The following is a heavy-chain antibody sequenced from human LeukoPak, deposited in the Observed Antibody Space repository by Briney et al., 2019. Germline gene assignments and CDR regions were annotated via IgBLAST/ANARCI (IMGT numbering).Heavy chain of an antibody. Sequence: SETLSLTCTVSGGSIGSYYWSWIRQPAGKGLEWIGRIYSGGSTDYNPSLKSRVTMSVDKSKNQFSLKVNSVTAADTAVYYCARGLAAAADRALDYWGQGTLVTVSP. CDR1: GGSIGSYY. J-gene: IGHJ4*02. CDR3: ARGLAAAADRALDY. D-gene: IGHD6-13*01. CDR2: IYSGGST. V-gene: IGHV4-4*07.